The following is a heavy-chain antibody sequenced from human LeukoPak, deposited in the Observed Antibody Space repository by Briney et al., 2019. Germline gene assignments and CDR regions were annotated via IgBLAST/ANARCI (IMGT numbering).Heavy chain of an antibody. CDR3: ARYRVGYEEGKYYMDV. V-gene: IGHV1-69*13. D-gene: IGHD5-12*01. CDR2: IIPIFGTA. CDR1: GGTFSSYA. J-gene: IGHJ6*03. Sequence: SVKVSCKASGGTFSSYAISWVRQAPGQGLEWMGGIIPIFGTANYAQKFQGRVTITADESTSTAYMELSSLRSEDTAVYYCARYRVGYEEGKYYMDVWGKGTTVTVSS.